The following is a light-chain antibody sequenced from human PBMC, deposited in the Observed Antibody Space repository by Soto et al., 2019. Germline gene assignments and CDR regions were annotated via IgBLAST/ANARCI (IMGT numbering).Light chain of an antibody. V-gene: IGKV3-11*01. J-gene: IGKJ5*01. CDR2: DAS. CDR3: QQRTNWPSST. CDR1: QSVNSY. Sequence: EIVLTQSPATLSLSPGERATLSCRASQSVNSYLAWYQQKPGQAPRLLISDASNRATGIPGRFSGSGSGTDFTLTISGLEPEDFAIYYCQQRTNWPSSTFGQGTRLEIK.